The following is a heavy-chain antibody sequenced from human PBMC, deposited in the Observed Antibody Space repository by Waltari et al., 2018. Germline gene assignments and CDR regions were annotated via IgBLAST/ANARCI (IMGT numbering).Heavy chain of an antibody. Sequence: QLQLPESGPGLVKPSETLSLTCSVSGGSISSTSYYWGWIRQPPGKGLEWIGSFIYNGNTYYNPSLKSRVTISVDTSKNHFSLQLRSVTAADTAMYYCARPGRVGGGSLMGLDYWGQGTLVTVSS. CDR3: ARPGRVGGGSLMGLDY. D-gene: IGHD2-15*01. CDR2: FIYNGNT. V-gene: IGHV4-39*02. J-gene: IGHJ4*02. CDR1: GGSISSTSYY.